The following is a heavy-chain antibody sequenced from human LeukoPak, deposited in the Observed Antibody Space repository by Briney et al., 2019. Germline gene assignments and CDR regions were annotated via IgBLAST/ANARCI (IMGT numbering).Heavy chain of an antibody. CDR2: INSDGSTT. Sequence: PGGSLRLSCAASGFTFSSYWMHWVRQAPGKGLVWVSRINSDGSTTNYAHSVKGRFTISRDNAKNTLYLQMNSLRAEDTAVYYCARRGASTGAFDIWGQGTMVTVSS. V-gene: IGHV3-74*01. D-gene: IGHD1-26*01. J-gene: IGHJ3*02. CDR3: ARRGASTGAFDI. CDR1: GFTFSSYW.